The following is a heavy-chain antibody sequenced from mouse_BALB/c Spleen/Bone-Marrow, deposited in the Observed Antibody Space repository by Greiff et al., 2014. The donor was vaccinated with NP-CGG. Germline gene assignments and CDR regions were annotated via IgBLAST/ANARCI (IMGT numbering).Heavy chain of an antibody. CDR3: AMYYYGSSLFAY. D-gene: IGHD1-1*01. J-gene: IGHJ3*01. CDR2: IDPANGNT. Sequence: VQLQQSGAELVKPGASVKLSCTASGFNIKDTYMHWVKQRPEQGLEWIGRIDPANGNTKYDAKFQGKATITADTSSNTAYLQLSSLTSEDTAVYYCAMYYYGSSLFAYWGQGTLVTVSA. CDR1: GFNIKDTY. V-gene: IGHV14-3*02.